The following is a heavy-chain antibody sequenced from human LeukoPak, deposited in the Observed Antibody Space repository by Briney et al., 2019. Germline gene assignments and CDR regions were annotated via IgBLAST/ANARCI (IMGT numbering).Heavy chain of an antibody. D-gene: IGHD1-26*01. J-gene: IGHJ1*01. CDR2: ISGSGGST. CDR1: GFTFSSYA. V-gene: IGHV3-23*01. CDR3: AKDLRTTIVGATFAEYFQH. Sequence: SGGSLRLSCAASGFTFSSYAMSWVRQAPGKGLEWVSAISGSGGSTYYADSVKGRFTISRDNSKNTLYLQMNSLRAEDTAVYYCAKDLRTTIVGATFAEYFQHWGQGTLVTVSS.